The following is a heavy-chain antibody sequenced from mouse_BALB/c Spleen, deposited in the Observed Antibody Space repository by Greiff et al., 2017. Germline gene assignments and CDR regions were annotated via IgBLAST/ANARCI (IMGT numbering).Heavy chain of an antibody. CDR1: GYTFTSYW. CDR2: IDPSDSYT. V-gene: IGHV1-69*02. Sequence: VQLQQPGAELVKPGASVKLSCKASGYTFTSYWMHWVKQRPGQGLEWIGEIDPSDSYTNYNQKFKGKATLTVDKSSSTAYMQLSSLTSEDSAVYYCARRITTVVAPYYAMDYWGQGTSVTVSS. CDR3: ARRITTVVAPYYAMDY. J-gene: IGHJ4*01. D-gene: IGHD1-1*01.